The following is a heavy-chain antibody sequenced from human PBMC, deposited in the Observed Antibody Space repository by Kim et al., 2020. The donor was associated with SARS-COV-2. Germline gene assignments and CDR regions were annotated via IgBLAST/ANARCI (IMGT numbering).Heavy chain of an antibody. CDR1: GDSISSNDYY. Sequence: SETLSLTCTVSGDSISSNDYYWSWIRQHPGKGLEWIGYIYYSGSTYYNPSLKSRVTISVDTSKNQFSLKLSSVTAADTAVYYCARVTGYCSSTSCHIDCGGQGTLDTVSS. CDR2: IYYSGST. V-gene: IGHV4-31*03. D-gene: IGHD2-2*02. J-gene: IGHJ4*02. CDR3: ARVTGYCSSTSCHIDC.